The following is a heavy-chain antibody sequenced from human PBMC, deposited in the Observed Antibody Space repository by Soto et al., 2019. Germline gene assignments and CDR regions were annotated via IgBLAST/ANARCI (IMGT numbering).Heavy chain of an antibody. J-gene: IGHJ6*02. Sequence: SGGSLRLSCAASGFTFSNFAMHWVRQAPGKGLEWVAVISYDGSSKYFADSVKGRFTLSRDNPKNALYLQMNSLRGEDTAVFYCAKEHSSTTYDRYYYYGVDVWGQGTTVTVSS. CDR1: GFTFSNFA. D-gene: IGHD2-2*01. CDR2: ISYDGSSK. CDR3: AKEHSSTTYDRYYYYGVDV. V-gene: IGHV3-30*18.